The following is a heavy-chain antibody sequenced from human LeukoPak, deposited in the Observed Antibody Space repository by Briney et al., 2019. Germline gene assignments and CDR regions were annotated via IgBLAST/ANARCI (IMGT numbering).Heavy chain of an antibody. Sequence: PGGSLRLSCAASGFTFSSYGMHWVRQAPGKGLEWVAVISYDGSNKYYADSVKGRFTISRDNSKNTLYLQMNSQRAEDTAVYYCAKEAIYGMDVWGQGTTVTVSS. V-gene: IGHV3-30*18. CDR1: GFTFSSYG. CDR3: AKEAIYGMDV. J-gene: IGHJ6*02. CDR2: ISYDGSNK.